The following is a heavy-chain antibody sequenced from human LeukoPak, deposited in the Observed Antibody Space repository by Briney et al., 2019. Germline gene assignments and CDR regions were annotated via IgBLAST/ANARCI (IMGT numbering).Heavy chain of an antibody. CDR3: AKVPPGLQPQSTDY. CDR2: IRYDGSNK. CDR1: GFTFSSYG. V-gene: IGHV3-30*02. D-gene: IGHD5-24*01. Sequence: SGGSLRLSCAASGFTFSSYGMHWVRQAPGKGLEWVAFIRYDGSNKYYADSVKGRFTISRGNSRNTLYLQMNSLRAEDTAVYYCAKVPPGLQPQSTDYWGQGTLVTVSS. J-gene: IGHJ4*02.